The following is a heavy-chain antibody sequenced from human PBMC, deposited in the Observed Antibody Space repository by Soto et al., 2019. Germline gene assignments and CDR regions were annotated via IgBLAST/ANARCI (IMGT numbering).Heavy chain of an antibody. J-gene: IGHJ4*02. CDR2: INHSGST. CDR3: ARGNGGRDGYNLSPYYFGY. CDR1: GGSFSGYY. D-gene: IGHD5-12*01. V-gene: IGHV4-34*01. Sequence: QVQLQQWGAGLLKPSETLSLTCAVYGGSFSGYYWSWIRQPPGKGLEWIGEINHSGSTNYNPSLKSRVTISVDTSKNQFSLKLSSVTAADTAVYYCARGNGGRDGYNLSPYYFGYWGQGTLVTVSS.